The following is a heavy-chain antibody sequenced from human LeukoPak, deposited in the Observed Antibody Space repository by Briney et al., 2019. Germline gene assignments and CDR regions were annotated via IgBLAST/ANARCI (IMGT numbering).Heavy chain of an antibody. Sequence: KTSETLSVTCTVSGGCAKSSYWSWIRQPPGKRLEWIGYIYYSGSTNLNPSPRSRVTVSVDTSKNQFSLRLSSVTAADTAVYYCARSITVAGTQSWDFDLWGRGTLVTVSS. CDR3: ARSITVAGTQSWDFDL. V-gene: IGHV4-59*02. D-gene: IGHD6-19*01. J-gene: IGHJ2*01. CDR2: IYYSGST. CDR1: GGCAKSSY.